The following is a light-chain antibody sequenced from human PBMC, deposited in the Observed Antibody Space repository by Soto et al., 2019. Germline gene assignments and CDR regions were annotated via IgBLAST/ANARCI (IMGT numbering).Light chain of an antibody. J-gene: IGKJ5*01. CDR2: AAS. CDR1: QGISSY. V-gene: IGKV1-9*01. Sequence: EIQLTQSPSFLSASVGDRVTIACRASQGISSYLAWYQQKPGKAPKXLIYAASTLQSGVPSRFSGSGSGTELTITISSLQPEDVATYYCQQLNSYSITFGQGTRLEI. CDR3: QQLNSYSIT.